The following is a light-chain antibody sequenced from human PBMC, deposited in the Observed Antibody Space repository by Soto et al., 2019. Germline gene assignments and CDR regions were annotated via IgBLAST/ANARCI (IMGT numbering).Light chain of an antibody. CDR2: AAS. V-gene: IGKV1-39*01. CDR3: RHSDSMLRT. CDR1: QSISSY. Sequence: SRSSLRAAGKERGTSTSRASQSISSYLNWYQQKPGKAPKLLIYAASSLQSGVPSRFSGSGSGTDFTLTISLVQPEEFLTYYSRHSDSMLRTFGQGTRLDIK. J-gene: IGKJ5*01.